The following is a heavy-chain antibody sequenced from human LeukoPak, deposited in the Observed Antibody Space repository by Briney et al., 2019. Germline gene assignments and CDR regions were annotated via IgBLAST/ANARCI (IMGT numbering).Heavy chain of an antibody. V-gene: IGHV3-23*01. CDR2: ISGSGGST. CDR1: GYTFSSYA. J-gene: IGHJ5*02. Sequence: AGGSLRLSCAASGYTFSSYAMSWVRQAPGKGLEWVSAISGSGGSTYYADSVKGRFTISRDNSKNTLYLQMNSLRAEDTAVYYCAKDDSYDSSGFRFDPWGQGALVTVSS. CDR3: AKDDSYDSSGFRFDP. D-gene: IGHD3-22*01.